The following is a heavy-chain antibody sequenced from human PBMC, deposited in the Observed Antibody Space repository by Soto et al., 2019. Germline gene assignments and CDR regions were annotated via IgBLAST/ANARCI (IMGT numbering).Heavy chain of an antibody. CDR2: IDPSDSYT. V-gene: IGHV5-10-1*01. CDR3: ARPYYYGSGSYYPYYYYGMDV. D-gene: IGHD3-10*01. CDR1: GYKFSTYW. Sequence: GESLKISCKGSGYKFSTYWISWVRQMPGKGLEWMGRIDPSDSYTNYSPSFQGHVTISADKSISTAYLQWSSLKASDTAMYYCARPYYYGSGSYYPYYYYGMDVWGQGTTVTVSS. J-gene: IGHJ6*02.